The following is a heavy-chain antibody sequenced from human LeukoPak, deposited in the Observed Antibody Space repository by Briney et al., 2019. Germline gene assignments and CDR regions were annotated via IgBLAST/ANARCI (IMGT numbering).Heavy chain of an antibody. CDR1: GFTFSNAW. Sequence: GGSLRLSCAASGFTFSNAWMSWVRQAPGKGLEWVGRIKSKTDGGTTDYAAPVKGRFTISGDDSKNTLYLHMNSLKTEDTAVYYCTTWPAAHLKFDYWGQGTLVTVSS. V-gene: IGHV3-15*01. D-gene: IGHD2-2*01. CDR2: IKSKTDGGTT. CDR3: TTWPAAHLKFDY. J-gene: IGHJ4*02.